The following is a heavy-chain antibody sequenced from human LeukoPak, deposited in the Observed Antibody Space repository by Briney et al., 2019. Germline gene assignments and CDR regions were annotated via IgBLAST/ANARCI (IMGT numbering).Heavy chain of an antibody. CDR2: ISGSGGST. CDR1: GFTFSSYA. V-gene: IGHV3-23*01. CDR3: ANPGGVVVIRLFAFDI. D-gene: IGHD3-22*01. Sequence: PGGSLRLSCAASGFTFSSYAMSWVRQAPGKGLEWVSAISGSGGSTYYADSVKGRFTISRDNSKNTPYLQMDSLRAEDTAVYYCANPGGVVVIRLFAFDIWGQGTMVTVSS. J-gene: IGHJ3*02.